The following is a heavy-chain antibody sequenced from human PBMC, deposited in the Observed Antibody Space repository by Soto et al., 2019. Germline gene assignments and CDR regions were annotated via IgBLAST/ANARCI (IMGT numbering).Heavy chain of an antibody. D-gene: IGHD3-10*01. CDR3: VRDRYSSSGWFDP. Sequence: SQTLSLPCAISGDSVSSYSAAWNWIRQSPSGGLEWLGRTYYRSRFFSDYAESVKSRIIINPDTSKNQFSLQLKSVTPEETAVYYCVRDRYSSSGWFDPWGQGTPVTGSS. V-gene: IGHV6-1*01. J-gene: IGHJ5*02. CDR2: TYYRSRFFS. CDR1: GDSVSSYSAA.